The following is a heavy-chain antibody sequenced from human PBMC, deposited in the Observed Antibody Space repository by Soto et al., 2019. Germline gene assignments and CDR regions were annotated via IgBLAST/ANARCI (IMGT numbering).Heavy chain of an antibody. V-gene: IGHV4-4*07. J-gene: IGHJ4*02. CDR2: VYSGGTT. D-gene: IGHD3-10*01. CDR3: ARDIGSYAYGEGY. CDR1: GGSINSYW. Sequence: SETLSLTCSVSGGSINSYWLSWIRQPAGKGLEWIGRVYSGGTTDYNPSLNGRATLSVETSKNQFSLKLSSVTAADTAVYYCARDIGSYAYGEGYWGQGIQVTVSS.